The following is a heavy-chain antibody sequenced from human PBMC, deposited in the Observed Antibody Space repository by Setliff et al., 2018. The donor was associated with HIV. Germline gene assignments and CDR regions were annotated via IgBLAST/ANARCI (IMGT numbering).Heavy chain of an antibody. D-gene: IGHD5-12*01. V-gene: IGHV3-64D*09. CDR3: VRRYDHWSPCGNEVFDI. CDR1: GFIFSGYA. CDR2: ISTNGGST. J-gene: IGHJ3*02. Sequence: HPGGSLRLSCSASGFIFSGYAMYWVRQAPGKGLEYVSAISTNGGSTYYSESVKGRFTISRDNSKNTLYLQMNSLRADDTAVYYCVRRYDHWSPCGNEVFDIWGQGTMVTVSS.